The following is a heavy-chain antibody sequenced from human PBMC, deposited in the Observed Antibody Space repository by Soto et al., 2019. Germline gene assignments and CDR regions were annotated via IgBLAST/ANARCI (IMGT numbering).Heavy chain of an antibody. D-gene: IGHD5-12*01. CDR1: GYSFTSYW. CDR3: ARLAMATRRGYYGMDV. J-gene: IGHJ6*02. V-gene: IGHV5-10-1*01. Sequence: GESLQISCKGSGYSFTSYWISWVRQMPGKGLEWMGRIDPSDSYTNYSPSFQGHVTISADKSISTAYLQWSSLKASDTAMYYCARLAMATRRGYYGMDVWGQGTTVTVSS. CDR2: IDPSDSYT.